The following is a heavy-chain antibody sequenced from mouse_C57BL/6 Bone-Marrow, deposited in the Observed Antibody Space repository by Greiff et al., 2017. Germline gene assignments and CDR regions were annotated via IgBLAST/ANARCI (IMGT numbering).Heavy chain of an antibody. CDR2: IDPETGGT. Sequence: QVQLQQSGAELVRPGASVTLSCKASGYTFTDYEMHWVKQTPVHGLEWIGAIDPETGGTAYNQKFKGKAILTADKSSSTAYMELRSLTSEDSAVYYCTRDYYGSRVYYYAMDYGGQGTSVTVSS. J-gene: IGHJ4*01. D-gene: IGHD1-1*01. CDR3: TRDYYGSRVYYYAMDY. CDR1: GYTFTDYE. V-gene: IGHV1-15*01.